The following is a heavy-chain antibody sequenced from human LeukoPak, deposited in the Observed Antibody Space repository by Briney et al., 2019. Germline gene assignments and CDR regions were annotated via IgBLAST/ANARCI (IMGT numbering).Heavy chain of an antibody. Sequence: GGSLRLSCAASGFTFSSYAMHWVRQAPGKGLEWVAVISYDGSNKYYADSVKGRSTISRDNSKNTLYLQMNSLRAEDTAVYYCARGRGSGSYYRNWFDPWGQGTLVTVSS. CDR3: ARGRGSGSYYRNWFDP. D-gene: IGHD3-10*01. V-gene: IGHV3-30*04. CDR2: ISYDGSNK. J-gene: IGHJ5*02. CDR1: GFTFSSYA.